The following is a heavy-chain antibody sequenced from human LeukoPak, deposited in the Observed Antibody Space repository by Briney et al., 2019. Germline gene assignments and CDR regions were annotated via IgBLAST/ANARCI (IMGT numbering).Heavy chain of an antibody. J-gene: IGHJ4*02. CDR2: IYTTGAT. Sequence: PSETLSLTCTVSGGSIRSYFWGWVRQPAGKGLEWIGRIYTTGATFYNPSLKTRLTMSIDTSKNQFSLRPTSVVAADTAVYYCARQGYTASYYFLDYWSQGTLVTVSS. CDR1: GGSIRSYF. CDR3: ARQGYTASYYFLDY. D-gene: IGHD1-26*01. V-gene: IGHV4-4*07.